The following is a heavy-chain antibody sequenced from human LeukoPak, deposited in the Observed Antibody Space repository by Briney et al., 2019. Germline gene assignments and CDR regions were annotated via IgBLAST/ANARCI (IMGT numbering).Heavy chain of an antibody. J-gene: IGHJ3*02. D-gene: IGHD3-22*01. CDR3: ARQRSGYYYDAFDI. V-gene: IGHV4-34*01. CDR2: INHSGST. CDR1: GGSFSGYY. Sequence: SETLSLTCAVYGGSFSGYYWGWIRQPPGKGLEWIGEINHSGSTNYNPSLKSRVTISVDTSKNQFSLKLSSVTAADTAVYYCARQRSGYYYDAFDIWGQGTMVTVSS.